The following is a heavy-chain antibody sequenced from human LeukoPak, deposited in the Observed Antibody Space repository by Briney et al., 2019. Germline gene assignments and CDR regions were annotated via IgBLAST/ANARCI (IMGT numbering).Heavy chain of an antibody. CDR2: INHSGST. Sequence: SETLSLTCVVYGGSFSGYYWSWIRQPPGKGLEWIGEINHSGSTNYNPSLKSRVTISVDTSKNQFSLKLSSVTAADTAVYYCAREGLAVATGYFDYWGQGALVTVSS. CDR1: GGSFSGYY. J-gene: IGHJ4*02. V-gene: IGHV4-34*01. CDR3: AREGLAVATGYFDY. D-gene: IGHD6-19*01.